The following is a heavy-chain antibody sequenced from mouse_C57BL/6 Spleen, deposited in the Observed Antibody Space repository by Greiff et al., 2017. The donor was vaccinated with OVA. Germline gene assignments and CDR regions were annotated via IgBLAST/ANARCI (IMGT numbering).Heavy chain of an antibody. CDR1: GYTITDYD. J-gene: IGHJ2*01. CDR3: ARGRLPYYFDY. Sequence: EVQLQQSGPELVKPGASVKISCKASGYTITDYDMNWVKQSQGKSPEWIGDINPNNGGTSYNAKFKGKATLTVDKSSSTAYMELRSLTSEDPAVYYCARGRLPYYFDYWGQGTTLTVSS. CDR2: INPNNGGT. V-gene: IGHV1-26*01.